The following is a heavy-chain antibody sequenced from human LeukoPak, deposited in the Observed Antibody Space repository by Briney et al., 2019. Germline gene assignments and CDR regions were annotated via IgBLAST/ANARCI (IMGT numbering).Heavy chain of an antibody. CDR1: GFTFSSYA. D-gene: IGHD3-10*01. CDR3: AKSRPYYYGSGSYGGDYFDY. J-gene: IGHJ4*02. CDR2: ISGSGGST. Sequence: PGGSLRLSCAASGFTFSSYAMSWVRQAPGKGLEWVSAISGSGGSTYYADSVKGRFTISRDNSKNTLYLQMNSLRAEDTAVYYCAKSRPYYYGSGSYGGDYFDYWGQGTLVTVSS. V-gene: IGHV3-23*01.